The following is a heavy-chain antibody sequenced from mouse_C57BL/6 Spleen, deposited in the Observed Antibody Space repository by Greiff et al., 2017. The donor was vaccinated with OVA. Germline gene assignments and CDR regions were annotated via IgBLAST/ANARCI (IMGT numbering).Heavy chain of an antibody. CDR1: GYTFTSYW. V-gene: IGHV1-50*01. CDR2: IDPSDSYT. Sequence: VQLQQPGAELVKPGASVKLSCKASGYTFTSYWMQWVKQRPGQGLEWIGEIDPSDSYTNYNQKFKGKATLTVDTSSSTAYMQLSSLTSEDSAVYYCARSNGYIAYWGQGTLVTVSA. J-gene: IGHJ3*01. D-gene: IGHD2-2*01. CDR3: ARSNGYIAY.